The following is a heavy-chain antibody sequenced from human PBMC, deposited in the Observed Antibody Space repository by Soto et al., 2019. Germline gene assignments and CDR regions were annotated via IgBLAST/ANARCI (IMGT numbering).Heavy chain of an antibody. D-gene: IGHD3-10*01. CDR3: TRRSRWYYYGTASYDNLWFDS. CDR2: IYTTGST. V-gene: IGHV4-39*01. CDR1: GACISNNAYY. Sequence: SETLSLTCTVSGACISNNAYYWGWLRQPPGKGLEWIGSIYTTGSTNFNSSLKSRVTMSVDMSKNQFSLRLPSVTATDTGVYYCTRRSRWYYYGTASYDNLWFDSWGQEALVTVSS. J-gene: IGHJ5*01.